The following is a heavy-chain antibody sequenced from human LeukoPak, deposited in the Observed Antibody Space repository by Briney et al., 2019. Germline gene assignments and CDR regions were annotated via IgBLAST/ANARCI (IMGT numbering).Heavy chain of an antibody. J-gene: IGHJ3*02. CDR1: GFTYSSYG. Sequence: PGGSLRLSCAASGFTYSSYGMHWVRQAPGKGLEWVAFIRYDGSNKYYADSVKRRFTISRDNSKNTLYLQMNGMRAEDTAVYYCAKERIAARRIDAFDIWGQGTMVTVSS. CDR2: IRYDGSNK. CDR3: AKERIAARRIDAFDI. V-gene: IGHV3-30*02. D-gene: IGHD6-6*01.